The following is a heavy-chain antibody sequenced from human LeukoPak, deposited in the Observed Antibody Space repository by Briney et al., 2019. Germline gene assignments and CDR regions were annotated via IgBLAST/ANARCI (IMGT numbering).Heavy chain of an antibody. CDR2: ISSSSTYI. V-gene: IGHV3-21*01. D-gene: IGHD1-26*01. Sequence: PGGSLRLSCAASGFTFSNYKMNWVRQAPGKGLEWVSSISSSSTYISYADSVKGRFTISRDNAKNSLYLQMNSLRAEDTAVYYCARDPTVGAPYFDYWGQGTLVTVSS. CDR3: ARDPTVGAPYFDY. J-gene: IGHJ4*02. CDR1: GFTFSNYK.